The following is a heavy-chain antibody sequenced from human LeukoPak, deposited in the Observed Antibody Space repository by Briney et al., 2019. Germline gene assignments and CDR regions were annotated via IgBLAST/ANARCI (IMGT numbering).Heavy chain of an antibody. Sequence: ASVKVSCKASRGTFSSYAISWVRQAPGQGLEWMGRIIPILGIANYAQKFQGRVTITADKSTSTAYMELSSLRSEDTAVYYCASLLSEDDAFDIWGQGTMVTVSS. CDR2: IIPILGIA. J-gene: IGHJ3*02. V-gene: IGHV1-69*04. CDR1: RGTFSSYA. D-gene: IGHD2-21*01. CDR3: ASLLSEDDAFDI.